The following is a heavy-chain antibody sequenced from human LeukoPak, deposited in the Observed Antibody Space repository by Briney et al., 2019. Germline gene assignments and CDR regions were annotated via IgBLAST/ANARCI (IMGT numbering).Heavy chain of an antibody. CDR3: TTRAIEGASFDY. CDR1: GFTFSNAW. J-gene: IGHJ4*02. D-gene: IGHD1-26*01. CDR2: IKSKTDGGTT. V-gene: IGHV3-15*01. Sequence: GGSLRLSCAASGFTFSNAWMSWVRQAPGKGLEWVGRIKSKTDGGTTDYVAPVKGRSTISRDDSKNTLYLQMNSLKTEDTAVYYCTTRAIEGASFDYWGQGTLVTVSS.